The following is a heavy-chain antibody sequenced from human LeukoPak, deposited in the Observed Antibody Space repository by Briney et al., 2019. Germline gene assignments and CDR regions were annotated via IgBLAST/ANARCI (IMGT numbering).Heavy chain of an antibody. CDR1: GGSISSGPYY. CDR3: ARIAYDALDSYYYGMDV. J-gene: IGHJ6*02. D-gene: IGHD3-3*01. Sequence: ASETLSLTCTVSGGSISSGPYYWIWIRQHPGKGLEWIGYITYSGNTYYYPALNSRVTVSLDTSKTQFSLKLSSVTAADTAVYYCARIAYDALDSYYYGMDVWGQGTTVTVSS. CDR2: ITYSGNT. V-gene: IGHV4-31*03.